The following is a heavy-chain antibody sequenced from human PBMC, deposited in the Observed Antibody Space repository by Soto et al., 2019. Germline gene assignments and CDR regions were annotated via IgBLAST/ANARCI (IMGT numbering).Heavy chain of an antibody. Sequence: QVQLQESGPGLVKPSQTLSLTCTVSGGSISSGGYYWSWIRQRPGKGLEWIGYIYYSGSTYYNPYIKSRVTISVDTSKNQFSLKLSSVTAADTAVYYCARIPYCSSTSCFSCYGLDVWGQGTTVTVSS. CDR3: ARIPYCSSTSCFSCYGLDV. CDR2: IYYSGST. D-gene: IGHD2-2*01. J-gene: IGHJ6*02. V-gene: IGHV4-31*03. CDR1: GGSISSGGYY.